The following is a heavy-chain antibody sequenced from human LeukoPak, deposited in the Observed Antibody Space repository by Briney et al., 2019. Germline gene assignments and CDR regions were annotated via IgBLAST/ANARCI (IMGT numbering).Heavy chain of an antibody. D-gene: IGHD3-16*01. Sequence: GGSLRLSCVASGFIFTDHWMSWVRQAPGKGLDWVANIKEDESAKFYADSVRGRFTISRDNAKNSVYLEMNNLRVKDTAVYYCARAVDVADYWGRGTLVTVSS. CDR2: IKEDESAK. V-gene: IGHV3-7*01. CDR3: ARAVDVADY. J-gene: IGHJ4*02. CDR1: GFIFTDHW.